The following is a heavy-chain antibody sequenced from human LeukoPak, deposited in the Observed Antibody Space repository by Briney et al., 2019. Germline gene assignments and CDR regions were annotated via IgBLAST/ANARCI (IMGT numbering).Heavy chain of an antibody. CDR2: ISSSGSTI. CDR3: ARGLGHVHPFDY. D-gene: IGHD3-16*01. J-gene: IGHJ4*02. CDR1: GFTSSSYE. V-gene: IGHV3-48*03. Sequence: GGSLRLSCAASGFTSSSYEMNWVRQAPGKGLEWVSYISSSGSTIYYADSVKGRFTISRDNAKNTLYLQMNSLRAEDTAVYYCARGLGHVHPFDYWGQGTLVTVSS.